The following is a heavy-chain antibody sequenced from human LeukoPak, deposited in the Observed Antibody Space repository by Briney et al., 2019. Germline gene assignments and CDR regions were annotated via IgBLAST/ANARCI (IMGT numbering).Heavy chain of an antibody. D-gene: IGHD6-19*01. Sequence: GGSLRLSCAASGFTFSSYAMSWVRQAPGKGLEWVSAISGSGGSTYYADSVKGRFTISRDNSKNTLYLQMNSLRAEDTAVYYCAEAPYSSGWYWLDYWGQGTLVTVSS. CDR3: AEAPYSSGWYWLDY. CDR2: ISGSGGST. J-gene: IGHJ4*02. V-gene: IGHV3-23*01. CDR1: GFTFSSYA.